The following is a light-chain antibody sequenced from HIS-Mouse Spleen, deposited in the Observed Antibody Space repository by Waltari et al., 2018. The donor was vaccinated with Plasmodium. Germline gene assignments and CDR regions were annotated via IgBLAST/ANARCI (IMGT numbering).Light chain of an antibody. CDR2: YYSDSDK. Sequence: QPVLTQPSSSASPGESARLTCTLPSDINVGSYNIYWYQQKPGSPPRYLLYYYSDSDKGQGSVDPSRLSGSKDASANTGILLISGLQSEDEADYYCMIWPSKASGVFGGGTKLTVL. V-gene: IGLV5-37*01. CDR3: MIWPSKASGV. CDR1: SDINVGSYN. J-gene: IGLJ3*02.